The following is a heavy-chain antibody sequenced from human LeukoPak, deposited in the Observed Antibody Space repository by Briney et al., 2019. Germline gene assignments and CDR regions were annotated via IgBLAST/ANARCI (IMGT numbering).Heavy chain of an antibody. D-gene: IGHD3-9*01. V-gene: IGHV1-46*01. CDR3: ARGYYDILTGYYDDYYFDY. CDR2: INPSGGST. CDR1: GYTFTSNY. Sequence: ASVKVSCKASGYTFTSNYIHWVRQAPGQGLEWMGIINPSGGSTSYAQKFQGRVTMTRDTSTSTVYMELSSLRSEDTAVYYCARGYYDILTGYYDDYYFDYWGQGTLVTVSS. J-gene: IGHJ4*02.